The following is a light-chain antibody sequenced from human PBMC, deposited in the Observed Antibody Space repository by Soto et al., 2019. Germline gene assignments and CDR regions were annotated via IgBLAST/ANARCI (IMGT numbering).Light chain of an antibody. J-gene: IGKJ1*01. CDR1: RIIESY. Sequence: DIQVPPLALSGSRSEVVRGGIICQTSRIIESYLNWYQQKSGEAPKLLIFAASSLQSGVPSSFSGSGSTTAFTLTISSLQPEDFAAYFCELSYSTPWTFGQGTKVDIK. CDR3: ELSYSTPWT. CDR2: AAS. V-gene: IGKV1-39*01.